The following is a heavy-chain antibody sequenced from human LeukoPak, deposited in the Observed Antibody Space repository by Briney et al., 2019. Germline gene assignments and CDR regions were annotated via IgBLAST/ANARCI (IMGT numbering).Heavy chain of an antibody. D-gene: IGHD3-10*01. CDR2: IYTSGST. CDR1: GGSISSGSHY. Sequence: SETLSLTCTVSGGSISSGSHYWSWIRQPAGKGLEWIGRIYTSGSTNYNPSLKSRVTISIDTSKNQFSLKLTSVTAADTAVYYCARESTGFGEFVWSDPWGQGTLVTVSS. V-gene: IGHV4-61*02. CDR3: ARESTGFGEFVWSDP. J-gene: IGHJ5*02.